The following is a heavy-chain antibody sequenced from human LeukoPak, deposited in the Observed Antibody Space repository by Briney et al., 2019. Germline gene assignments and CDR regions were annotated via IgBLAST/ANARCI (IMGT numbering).Heavy chain of an antibody. D-gene: IGHD3-22*01. J-gene: IGHJ4*02. CDR2: IRYDGSNK. Sequence: GGSLRLSCAASGFTFSSYGMHWVRQAPGKGLEWVAFIRYDGSNKYYADSVKGRFTISRDNSKNTLYLQMNSLRAEDTAVYYCAKDYLYDRSGYYYGYWGLGTLVTVSS. V-gene: IGHV3-30*02. CDR3: AKDYLYDRSGYYYGY. CDR1: GFTFSSYG.